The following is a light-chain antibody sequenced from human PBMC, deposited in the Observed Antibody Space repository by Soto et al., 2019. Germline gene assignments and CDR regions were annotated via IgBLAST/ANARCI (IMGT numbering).Light chain of an antibody. V-gene: IGKV3D-15*01. CDR3: QQFRNWPWT. CDR1: QSISIN. CDR2: GAS. Sequence: DIVLTQSPGTLSVSPGDRVTLSCKASQSISINLAWYQHKPGQAPRLLIHGASTRATGVPARISGSGSGTELNLTISSLQSEDFAVYYCQQFRNWPWTFGQGTKVDI. J-gene: IGKJ1*01.